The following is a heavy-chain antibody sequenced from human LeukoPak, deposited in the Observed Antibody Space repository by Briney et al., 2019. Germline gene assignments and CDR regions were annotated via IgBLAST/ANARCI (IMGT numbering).Heavy chain of an antibody. CDR3: AKDRWYYDSPDGLDI. J-gene: IGHJ3*02. V-gene: IGHV3-30*02. CDR1: GFTFTTYG. Sequence: GGSLRLSCAASGFTFTTYGMHWVRQAPGKGLEWVSFIGYDGSEIYYADSVEDRFAISRGNSKNTLYLQVNSPRIEDTAVYYCAKDRWYYDSPDGLDIWGQGTTVTVSS. D-gene: IGHD3-16*01. CDR2: IGYDGSEI.